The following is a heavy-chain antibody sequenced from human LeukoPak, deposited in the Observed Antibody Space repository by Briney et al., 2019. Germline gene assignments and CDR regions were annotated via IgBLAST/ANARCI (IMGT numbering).Heavy chain of an antibody. D-gene: IGHD5-12*01. Sequence: GGSLRLSCAASGFTFSSYSMNWVRQAPGKGLEWVSSISSSSSYIYYADSVKGRFTISRDNAKNSLYLQMNSLRAEDTAVYYCAKDPKSGYSGSGKSYWGQGTLVTVSS. CDR1: GFTFSSYS. V-gene: IGHV3-21*04. CDR2: ISSSSSYI. J-gene: IGHJ4*02. CDR3: AKDPKSGYSGSGKSY.